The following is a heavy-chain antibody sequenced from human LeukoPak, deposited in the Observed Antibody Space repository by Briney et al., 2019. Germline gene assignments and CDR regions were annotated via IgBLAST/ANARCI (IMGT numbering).Heavy chain of an antibody. V-gene: IGHV4-61*01. CDR3: ARDHFGSLDS. CDR2: GYCGGNT. CDR1: GFSVTTDSYC. D-gene: IGHD3-10*01. J-gene: IGHJ4*02. Sequence: PSETLSLTCTVSGFSVTTDSYCWGWIRQPPGKGLEWIGYGYCGGNTNYVPSLKRRVTISVDTSKNQFSLTLTSVTAADTAVYFCARDHFGSLDSWGQGILVTVSS.